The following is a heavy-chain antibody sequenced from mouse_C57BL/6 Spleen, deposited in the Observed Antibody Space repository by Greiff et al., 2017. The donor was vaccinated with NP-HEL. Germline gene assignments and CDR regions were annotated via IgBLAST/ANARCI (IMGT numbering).Heavy chain of an antibody. CDR3: ARYIGEDYAMDY. Sequence: EVMLVESGGGLVQPGGSLSLSCAASGFTFTDYYMSWVRQPPGKALEWLGFIRNKANGYTTEYTASVKGRFTISRDNSESILYLQMNALTAEDSATYYGARYIGEDYAMDYWGQGTSVTVSS. CDR2: IRNKANGYTT. V-gene: IGHV7-3*01. J-gene: IGHJ4*01. CDR1: GFTFTDYY.